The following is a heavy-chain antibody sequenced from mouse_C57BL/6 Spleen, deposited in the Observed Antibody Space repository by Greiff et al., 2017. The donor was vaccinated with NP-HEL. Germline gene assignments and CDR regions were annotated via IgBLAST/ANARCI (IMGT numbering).Heavy chain of an antibody. V-gene: IGHV1-74*01. D-gene: IGHD1-1*01. CDR3: AIDYYGSSHGGFAY. Sequence: VQLQQPGAELVKPGASVKVSCKASGYTFTSYWMHWVKQRPGQGLEWIGRIHPSDSDTNYNQKFKGKATLTVDKSSSTAYMQLSSLTSEDSAVYYCAIDYYGSSHGGFAYWGQGTLVTVSA. CDR2: IHPSDSDT. J-gene: IGHJ3*01. CDR1: GYTFTSYW.